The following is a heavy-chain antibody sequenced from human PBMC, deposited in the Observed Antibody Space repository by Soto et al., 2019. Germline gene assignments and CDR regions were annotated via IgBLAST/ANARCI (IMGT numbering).Heavy chain of an antibody. V-gene: IGHV3-30*19. D-gene: IGHD1-1*01. Sequence: QVQLVESGGGVVQPGRSLRLSCTASGFTFSNYGMHWIRQAPGKGLQWVAVIPHDETYQYYLDYVKGRFTISRDNSKDTLYLQMNNLRVEDTAVYYCVRDDDNLDNGLDHWGQGTLVTVSS. CDR1: GFTFSNYG. CDR3: VRDDDNLDNGLDH. CDR2: IPHDETYQ. J-gene: IGHJ4*02.